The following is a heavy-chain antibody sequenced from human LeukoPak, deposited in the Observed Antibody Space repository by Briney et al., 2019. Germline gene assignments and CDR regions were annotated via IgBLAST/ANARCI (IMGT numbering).Heavy chain of an antibody. J-gene: IGHJ4*02. Sequence: GGSLRLSCAASGFTFSWYWMSWVRQAPGKGLEWVANIRQDGSEKYYVDSVKGRFTISRDNAKNSLYLQMNSLRAEDTAVYYCARLDSSGWYDYWGQGTLVTVSS. CDR1: GFTFSWYW. CDR2: IRQDGSEK. CDR3: ARLDSSGWYDY. V-gene: IGHV3-7*01. D-gene: IGHD6-19*01.